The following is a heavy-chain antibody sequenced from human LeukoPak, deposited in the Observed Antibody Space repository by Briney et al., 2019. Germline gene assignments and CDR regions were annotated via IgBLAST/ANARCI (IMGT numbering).Heavy chain of an antibody. V-gene: IGHV3-23*01. CDR2: IGNKGGT. CDR1: GFTFSTHA. Sequence: PGGSLRLSCTASGFTFSTHALSWVRRAPGKGLEWVSTIGNKGGTYYVDSVKGRFTISRDNSKNTLYLQMNSLRAEDTAVYYCAKGLYSGSDGYYFDYWGQGTLVTVSS. D-gene: IGHD1-26*01. J-gene: IGHJ4*02. CDR3: AKGLYSGSDGYYFDY.